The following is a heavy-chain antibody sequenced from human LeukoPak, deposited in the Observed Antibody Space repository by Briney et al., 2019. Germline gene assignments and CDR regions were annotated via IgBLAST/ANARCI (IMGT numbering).Heavy chain of an antibody. CDR3: AKVPRVWTYFDY. J-gene: IGHJ4*02. V-gene: IGHV3-23*01. CDR2: ISGSGGST. D-gene: IGHD6-13*01. CDR1: GFTFSSYA. Sequence: GGSLRLSCAASGFTFSSYAMSWVRQAPGKGLEWVSAISGSGGSTYYADSVKGRFTISSDNSKNTLYLQMNSLRAEDTAVYYCAKVPRVWTYFDYWGQGTLVTVSS.